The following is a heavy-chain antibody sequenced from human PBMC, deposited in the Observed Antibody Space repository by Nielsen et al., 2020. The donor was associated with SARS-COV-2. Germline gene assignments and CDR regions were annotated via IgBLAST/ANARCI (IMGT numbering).Heavy chain of an antibody. CDR3: VKGSGSYFDAFDI. CDR2: ISWNSGSI. D-gene: IGHD3-10*01. Sequence: GGSLRLSCASSVFTFYDYAMHWVRQAPGKGLEWVSGISWNSGSIGYADSVKGRFTISRDNSKNTLYLQMNSLRAEDTAVYYCVKGSGSYFDAFDIWGQGTMVTVSS. J-gene: IGHJ3*02. V-gene: IGHV3-9*01. CDR1: VFTFYDYA.